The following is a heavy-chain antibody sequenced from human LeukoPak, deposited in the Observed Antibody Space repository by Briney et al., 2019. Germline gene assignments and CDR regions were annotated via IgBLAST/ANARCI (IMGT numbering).Heavy chain of an antibody. CDR2: IAHHGSNK. D-gene: IGHD2-8*02. J-gene: IGHJ4*02. CDR1: GFTFSRNA. Sequence: PGGSPRLSCASSGFTFSRNAIHWVRPSPGKGLEWVSYIAHHGSNKYYADSVKGRFTISRDNSKRTLYLQMNSLRADDTAVYYCSKDGSWSCTDWGQGTLVTVSS. V-gene: IGHV3-30*02. CDR3: SKDGSWSCTD.